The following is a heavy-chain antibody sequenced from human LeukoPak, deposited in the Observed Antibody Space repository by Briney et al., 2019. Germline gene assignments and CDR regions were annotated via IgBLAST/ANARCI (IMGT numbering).Heavy chain of an antibody. CDR3: ARDLGAYDSSGFDY. D-gene: IGHD3-22*01. V-gene: IGHV3-33*01. CDR2: IWYDGSNK. CDR1: GFTFSSCG. Sequence: PGGSLRLSCAASGFTFSSCGMHWVRQAPGKGLEWVAVIWYDGSNKYYADSVKGRFTISRDNSKNTLYLQMNSLRAEDTAVYYCARDLGAYDSSGFDYWGQGTLVTVSS. J-gene: IGHJ4*02.